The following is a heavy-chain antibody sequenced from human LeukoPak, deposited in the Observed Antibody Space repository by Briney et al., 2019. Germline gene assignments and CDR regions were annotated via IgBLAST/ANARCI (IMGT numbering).Heavy chain of an antibody. CDR2: ISNNGGST. J-gene: IGHJ4*02. V-gene: IGHV3-64D*09. CDR1: EFTLSSYI. D-gene: IGHD4-17*01. CDR3: VRSVTTLSDFHN. Sequence: GESLRLSCLASEFTLSSYIMHWVRQAPGKGLEYVSAISNNGGSTYYADSVKGRFTISRDNSKNTLYLQMNSLRPEDTAVYYCVRSVTTLSDFHNWGQGTLVTVSS.